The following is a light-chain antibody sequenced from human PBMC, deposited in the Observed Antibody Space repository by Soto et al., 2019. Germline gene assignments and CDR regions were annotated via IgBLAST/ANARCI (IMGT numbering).Light chain of an antibody. CDR2: GAS. J-gene: IGKJ1*01. V-gene: IGKV3-15*01. Sequence: EIVMTQSPDNLSVSLGQGATLSCRASQPISRNLAWYQQKPGQAPRHLIYGASTGATDIPGRFSGGGSGTEFNLTISSLQSGDFAIYFCQRYNTWSRSFGQETK. CDR1: QPISRN. CDR3: QRYNTWSRS.